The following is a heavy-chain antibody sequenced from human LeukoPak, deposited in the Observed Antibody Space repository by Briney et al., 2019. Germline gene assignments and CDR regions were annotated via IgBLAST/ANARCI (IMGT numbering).Heavy chain of an antibody. V-gene: IGHV3-74*01. CDR3: IRGTVGAPGNDY. D-gene: IGHD1-26*01. CDR2: IDTDGSFT. Sequence: GGSLRLSCAASGFSFDEYAMHWVRQAPGKGLVWVSRIDTDGSFTSYADSVRGRFTISRDNAKNTLYLQMSSLRAEDTAVYYCIRGTVGAPGNDYWGQGTLVTVSS. CDR1: GFSFDEYA. J-gene: IGHJ4*02.